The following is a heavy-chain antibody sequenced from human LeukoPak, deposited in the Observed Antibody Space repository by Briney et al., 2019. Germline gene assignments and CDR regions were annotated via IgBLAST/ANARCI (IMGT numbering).Heavy chain of an antibody. CDR1: GFTFGDYA. J-gene: IGHJ4*02. CDR3: TRDQGYCYY. D-gene: IGHD2-15*01. Sequence: GGSLRLSCTASGFTFGDYAMSWVRQAPGKGLEWVGFIRSKAYGGTTEYAASVKGRFTISRDDSKSIAYLQMNSLKTEDTAVYYCTRDQGYCYYWGQGTLVTVSS. CDR2: IRSKAYGGTT. V-gene: IGHV3-49*04.